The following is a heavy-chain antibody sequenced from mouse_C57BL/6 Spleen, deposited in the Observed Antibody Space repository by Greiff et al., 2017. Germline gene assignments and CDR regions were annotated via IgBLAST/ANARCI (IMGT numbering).Heavy chain of an antibody. CDR1: GYTFTSYW. Sequence: QVQLQQPGAELVKPGASVKLSCKASGYTFTSYWMQWVKQRPGQGLEWIGEIDPSDSYTNYNQKFKGKATLTVATSSSTAYMQLSSLTSEDSAVYDCARFYYGSSYAMDYWGQGTSVTVSS. D-gene: IGHD1-1*01. J-gene: IGHJ4*01. CDR2: IDPSDSYT. CDR3: ARFYYGSSYAMDY. V-gene: IGHV1-50*01.